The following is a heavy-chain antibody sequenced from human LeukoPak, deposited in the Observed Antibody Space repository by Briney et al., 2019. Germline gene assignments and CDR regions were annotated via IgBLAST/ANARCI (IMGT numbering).Heavy chain of an antibody. D-gene: IGHD1-26*01. J-gene: IGHJ6*03. CDR2: TTSSSSYI. CDR1: GFTFSSYE. V-gene: IGHV3-21*06. Sequence: PGGSLRLSCAASGFTFSSYEMNWVRQASGKGLEWVLSTTSSSSYINYADPVKGRFTIYRDNAKNSLYLQMNSLRAEDTAVYYCARDPYSGSYSADVYYYYMDVWGKGTTVTVSS. CDR3: ARDPYSGSYSADVYYYYMDV.